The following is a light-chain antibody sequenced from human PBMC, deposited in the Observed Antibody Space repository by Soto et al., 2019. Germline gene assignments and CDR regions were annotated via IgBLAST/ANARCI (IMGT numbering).Light chain of an antibody. J-gene: IGKJ1*01. CDR3: QQYNSYSGM. CDR2: VAS. Sequence: AIQMTQSPSSLSASVGERVTITCRASQVIKNDLSWYQQRPGRDPKLLIYVASNLQSGVPSRFSGSGSGTDFTLTISGLQPDDFASYYCQQYNSYSGMFGQGTKVDIK. V-gene: IGKV1-6*01. CDR1: QVIKND.